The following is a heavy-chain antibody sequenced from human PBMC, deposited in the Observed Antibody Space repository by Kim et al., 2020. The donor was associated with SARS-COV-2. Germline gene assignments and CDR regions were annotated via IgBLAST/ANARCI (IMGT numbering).Heavy chain of an antibody. D-gene: IGHD6-19*01. CDR3: ARRQFTSGWYYFDY. J-gene: IGHJ4*02. V-gene: IGHV3-74*01. CDR1: GFTFSSHW. Sequence: GGSLRLSCAASGFTFSSHWMHWVRQAPGKGLVWVSRINSDGTTTSYGDSVKGRLTISRDNAKNTLYLQMNSLRAEDTAVYYCARRQFTSGWYYFDYWGQGKMVTVSA. CDR2: INSDGTTT.